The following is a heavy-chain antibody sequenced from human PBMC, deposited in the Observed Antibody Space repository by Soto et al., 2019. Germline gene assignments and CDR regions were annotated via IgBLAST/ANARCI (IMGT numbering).Heavy chain of an antibody. D-gene: IGHD2-2*01. J-gene: IGHJ6*02. CDR3: ARGVLVPAAAATYYYGGMDV. Sequence: QVQLQESGPGLVKPSGTLSLTCAVSGGSISSSNWWRWFSQPPAKGREWIGEIYHSGSTNYNHSLKSRVTTSLDKSTNQFSLKLRSVTAAATAVYYCARGVLVPAAAATYYYGGMDVWGQWTTVTVSS. CDR1: GGSISSSNW. V-gene: IGHV4-4*02. CDR2: IYHSGST.